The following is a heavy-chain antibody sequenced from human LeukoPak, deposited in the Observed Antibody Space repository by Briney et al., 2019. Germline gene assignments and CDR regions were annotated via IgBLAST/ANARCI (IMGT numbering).Heavy chain of an antibody. J-gene: IGHJ4*02. D-gene: IGHD4-17*01. V-gene: IGHV1-3*04. Sequence: GASVKVSCKASGYTFTIYPTHWVRQAPGQSLEWMGYINSANGHTKYSQRFQGRLTMTSDTSATTAYMELSSLTSEDTAVYYCARPGDHGDYFDYWGQGTLVSVSS. CDR1: GYTFTIYP. CDR2: INSANGHT. CDR3: ARPGDHGDYFDY.